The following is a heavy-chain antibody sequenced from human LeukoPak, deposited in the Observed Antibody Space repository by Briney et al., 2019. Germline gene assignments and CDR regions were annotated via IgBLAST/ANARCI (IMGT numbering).Heavy chain of an antibody. J-gene: IGHJ3*02. CDR1: GFTFSSYA. Sequence: GGSLRLSCAASGFTFSSYAMSWVRQAPGKGLEWVSATSGSGGSTYYADSVKGRFTISRDNSKNTLYLQMNSLRAEDTAVCYCAKVWGYDILTGWDTWGQGTMVTVSS. V-gene: IGHV3-23*01. D-gene: IGHD3-9*01. CDR3: AKVWGYDILTGWDT. CDR2: TSGSGGST.